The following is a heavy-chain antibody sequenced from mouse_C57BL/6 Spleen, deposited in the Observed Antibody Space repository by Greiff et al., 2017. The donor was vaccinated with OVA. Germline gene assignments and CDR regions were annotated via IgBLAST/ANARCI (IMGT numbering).Heavy chain of an antibody. D-gene: IGHD3-2*02. J-gene: IGHJ3*01. CDR3: ARGEAEAWFAY. CDR2: ISYDGSN. V-gene: IGHV3-6*01. Sequence: EVKLMESGPGLVKPSQSLSLTCSVTGYSITSGYYWYWIRQFPGNKLEWRGYISYDGSNNYNPSLKNRIPITRDTSKNQYFLKLNSVTTEDTDTYYCARGEAEAWFAYWGQGTLVTVSA. CDR1: GYSITSGYY.